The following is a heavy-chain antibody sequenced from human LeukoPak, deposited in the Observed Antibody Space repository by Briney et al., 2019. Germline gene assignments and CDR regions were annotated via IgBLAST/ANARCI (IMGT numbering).Heavy chain of an antibody. V-gene: IGHV4-34*01. CDR1: GGSFSGYY. Sequence: SETLSLTCAVYGGSFSGYYWSWIRQPPGKGLEWIGEIYHSGTTNYNPSLKSRVTVSVDTSKNQFSLKLSSVTAADTAVYYCARDFIATGYYYYYYMDVWGKGTTVTISS. CDR2: IYHSGTT. J-gene: IGHJ6*03. D-gene: IGHD6-13*01. CDR3: ARDFIATGYYYYYYMDV.